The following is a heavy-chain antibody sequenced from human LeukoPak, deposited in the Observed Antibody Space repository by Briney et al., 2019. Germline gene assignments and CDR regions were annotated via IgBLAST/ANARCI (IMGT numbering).Heavy chain of an antibody. D-gene: IGHD2-15*01. V-gene: IGHV3-21*01. J-gene: IGHJ4*02. CDR2: ISSSSSYI. CDR3: ASCSGGSCYLDY. Sequence: GGSLRLSCAASGFTFSSYSVNWVRQAPGKGLEWVSSISSSSSYIHYADSVKGRFTISRDNAKNSLYLQTNSLRAEDTAVYYCASCSGGSCYLDYWGQGTLVTVSS. CDR1: GFTFSSYS.